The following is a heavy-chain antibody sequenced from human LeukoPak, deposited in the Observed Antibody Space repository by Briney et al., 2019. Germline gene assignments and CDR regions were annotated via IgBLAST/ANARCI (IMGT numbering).Heavy chain of an antibody. CDR2: IIPILGIA. V-gene: IGHV1-69*04. CDR3: ARRAVAGPSFDY. J-gene: IGHJ4*02. D-gene: IGHD6-19*01. CDR1: GGTFSSYA. Sequence: ASVKVSCKASGGTFSSYAISWVRQAPGQGLEWMGRIIPILGIANYAQKFQGRATITADKSTSTAYMELSSLRSEDTAVYYCARRAVAGPSFDYWGQGTLVTVSS.